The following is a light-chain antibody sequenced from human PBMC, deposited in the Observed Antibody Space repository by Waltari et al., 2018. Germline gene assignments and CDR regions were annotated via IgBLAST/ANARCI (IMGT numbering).Light chain of an antibody. Sequence: QSALTQPASVSGSPGQSITISCTGSSSDVGTYKFVSWYQQHPGKAPKLMIYEINQRPSGIFNRFSGSKFGNTAVLTISGLQTDDEADYYCCSYVTGDTWVFGGGTRVAVL. CDR2: EIN. J-gene: IGLJ3*02. CDR1: SSDVGTYKF. CDR3: CSYVTGDTWV. V-gene: IGLV2-23*02.